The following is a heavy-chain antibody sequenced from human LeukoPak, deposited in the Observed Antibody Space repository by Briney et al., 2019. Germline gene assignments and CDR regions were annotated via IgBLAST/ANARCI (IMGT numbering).Heavy chain of an antibody. CDR1: GFTFISYG. V-gene: IGHV3-30*02. J-gene: IGHJ6*03. CDR3: ARLEVYPAEYSYYYIDV. Sequence: GGSLRLSCAASGFTFISYGMHWVRQAPGKGLEWAAFIRYDGSNKYYADSVKGRFTISRDNSKNTVYLRMNNLRADDTAVYYCARLEVYPAEYSYYYIDVWGKGTTVTVSS. CDR2: IRYDGSNK. D-gene: IGHD1-1*01.